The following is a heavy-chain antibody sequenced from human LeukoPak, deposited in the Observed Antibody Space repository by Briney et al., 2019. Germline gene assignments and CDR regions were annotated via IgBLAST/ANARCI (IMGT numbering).Heavy chain of an antibody. Sequence: SETLSLTCTVSGGSISSSSYYWGWIRQPPGKGLEWIGTIHYRGNTYYDPSLKSRVAISVDTSKNQFSLKLSSVTAADTAVYYCARQWTGIATAGLDYWGQGTLVTVSS. J-gene: IGHJ4*02. CDR3: ARQWTGIATAGLDY. D-gene: IGHD6-13*01. CDR2: IHYRGNT. CDR1: GGSISSSSYY. V-gene: IGHV4-39*01.